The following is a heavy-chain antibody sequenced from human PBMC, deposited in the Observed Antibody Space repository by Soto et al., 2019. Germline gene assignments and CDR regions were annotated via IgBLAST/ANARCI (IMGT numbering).Heavy chain of an antibody. D-gene: IGHD5-12*01. V-gene: IGHV4-31*03. CDR1: GGSISSGGYY. J-gene: IGHJ6*03. CDR2: IYYSGST. CDR3: ATYSGYDVRWPSYYYYYMDV. Sequence: SETLSLTCTVSGGSISSGGYYWSWIRQHPGKGLEWIGYIYYSGSTYYNPSLKSRVTISLDTSKNQFSLKLSSVTAADTAVYYCATYSGYDVRWPSYYYYYMDVWGKGTTVTVSS.